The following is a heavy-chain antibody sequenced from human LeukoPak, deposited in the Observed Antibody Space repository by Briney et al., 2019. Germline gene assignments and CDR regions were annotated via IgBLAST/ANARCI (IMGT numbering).Heavy chain of an antibody. V-gene: IGHV3-30-3*01. D-gene: IGHD6-13*01. CDR1: GFTFSSYA. CDR3: ATPTLRDNSSWYVPGAFDI. J-gene: IGHJ3*02. CDR2: ISYDGSNK. Sequence: KTGGSLRLSCAASGFTFSSYAMHWVRQAPGKGLEWVAVISYDGSNKYYADSVKGRFTISRDNSKNTLYLQMNSLRAEDTAVYYCATPTLRDNSSWYVPGAFDIWGQGTMVTVSS.